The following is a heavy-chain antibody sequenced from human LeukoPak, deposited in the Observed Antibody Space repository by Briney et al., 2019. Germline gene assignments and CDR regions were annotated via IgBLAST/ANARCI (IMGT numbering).Heavy chain of an antibody. CDR2: INHSGST. D-gene: IGHD1-1*01. CDR1: GGSFSGYY. CDR3: ARGWNHRKYYYYYYGMDV. J-gene: IGHJ6*02. V-gene: IGHV4-34*01. Sequence: PSETLSLTCAVYGGSFSGYYWSWIRQPPGKGLEGIGEINHSGSTNYNPSLKSRVTISVDTSKNQFSLKLSSVTAADTAVYYCARGWNHRKYYYYYYGMDVWGQGTTVTVSS.